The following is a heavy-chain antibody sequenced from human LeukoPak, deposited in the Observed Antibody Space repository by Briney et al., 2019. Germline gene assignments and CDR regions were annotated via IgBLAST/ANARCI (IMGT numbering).Heavy chain of an antibody. CDR3: ARGMDSSGYYALDY. J-gene: IGHJ4*02. D-gene: IGHD3-22*01. V-gene: IGHV4-4*07. CDR1: GGSISSYY. Sequence: SEALSLTCTVSGGSISSYYWRWIRQPAGKGLEWIGRIYTSGSTNYNPSLKSRVTMSVDTSKNQFSLKLSSVTAADTAVYYCARGMDSSGYYALDYWGQGTLVTVSS. CDR2: IYTSGST.